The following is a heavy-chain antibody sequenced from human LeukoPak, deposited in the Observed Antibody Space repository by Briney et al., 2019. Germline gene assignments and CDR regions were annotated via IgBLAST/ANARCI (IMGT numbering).Heavy chain of an antibody. V-gene: IGHV3-9*01. CDR2: ISWNSGSI. J-gene: IGHJ2*01. Sequence: GGSLRLSCAASGFTFDDYAMHWVRQAPGKGLEWVSGISWNSGSIGYADSVKGRFTISRDNAKNSLYLQMNSLRAEDTALYHGAEDPIPTGYYFVGWNNWFCDFWGGAPLVTAS. CDR1: GFTFDDYA. CDR3: AEDPIPTGYYFVGWNNWFCDF. D-gene: IGHD2/OR15-2a*01.